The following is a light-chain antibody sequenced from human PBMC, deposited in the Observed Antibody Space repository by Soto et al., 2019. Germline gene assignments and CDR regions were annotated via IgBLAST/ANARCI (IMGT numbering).Light chain of an antibody. CDR2: AAS. V-gene: IGKV1-39*01. J-gene: IGKJ5*01. Sequence: DLQMTQSPSSPSASVGDRVTITCRASQSISSYLILYQQKPWKAPKILIYAASSLQSGVPSRFSVTGSGTDFTLTISSMTPEDFATYLCQQSYSPLTFGLGTRLEIK. CDR3: QQSYSPLT. CDR1: QSISSY.